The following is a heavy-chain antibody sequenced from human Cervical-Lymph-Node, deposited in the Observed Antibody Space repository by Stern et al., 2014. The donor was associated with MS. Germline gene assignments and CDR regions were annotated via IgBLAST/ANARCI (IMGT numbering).Heavy chain of an antibody. CDR1: GYSFPAYW. V-gene: IGHV5-51*01. J-gene: IGHJ6*02. Sequence: EVQLVESGAAVKQSGESLKISCKGSGYSFPAYWIAWVRQMPGNGLEWMGIIYPCDSDIRYSPAFQGQVTISADKSTRTAYLQWSSLKASDTAMYYCARQEGSRHYGLDVWGQGTTVTVSS. CDR3: ARQEGSRHYGLDV. D-gene: IGHD6-6*01. CDR2: IYPCDSDI.